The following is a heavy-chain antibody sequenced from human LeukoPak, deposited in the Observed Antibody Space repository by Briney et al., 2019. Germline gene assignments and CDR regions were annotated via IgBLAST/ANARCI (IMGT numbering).Heavy chain of an antibody. Sequence: PGGSLRLSCAASGFTFSSYSMNWVRQAPGKGLEWVSSISSSSSYIYYADSVKGRFTISRDNAKNSLYLQMNSLRAEDTAVYYCARDPGGGLVGARYYFDYWGQGTLVTVSS. CDR3: ARDPGGGLVGARYYFDY. D-gene: IGHD1-26*01. V-gene: IGHV3-21*01. CDR2: ISSSSSYI. J-gene: IGHJ4*02. CDR1: GFTFSSYS.